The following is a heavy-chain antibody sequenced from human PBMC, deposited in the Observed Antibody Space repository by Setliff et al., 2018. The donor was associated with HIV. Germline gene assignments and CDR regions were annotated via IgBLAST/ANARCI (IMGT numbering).Heavy chain of an antibody. CDR1: GGYFSSYY. CDR2: INHRGST. D-gene: IGHD2-15*01. V-gene: IGHV4-34*01. J-gene: IGHJ4*02. CDR3: ARLLGRTVVVINAGFDY. Sequence: PSETLSLTCAVYGGYFSSYYWSWIRQPPGKGLEWIGEINHRGSTNHNPSLKSRVTISVDTSKNQFSLKLSSVTAADTAVYYCARLLGRTVVVINAGFDYWGQGTLVTVSS.